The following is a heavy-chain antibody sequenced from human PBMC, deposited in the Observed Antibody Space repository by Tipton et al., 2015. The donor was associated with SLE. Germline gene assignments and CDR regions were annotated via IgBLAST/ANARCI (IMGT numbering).Heavy chain of an antibody. V-gene: IGHV4-4*02. CDR2: INHSGNT. Sequence: GLVKPSGTLSLTCAVSGDSITKMNWWSWVRQPPGKGLEWIGEINHSGNTNYNPSLKSRVTISVDTSKNQFSLKLSSVTAADTAVYYCARAPRVPFLEWSAWFDPWGQGTLVTVSS. D-gene: IGHD3-3*01. J-gene: IGHJ5*02. CDR1: GDSITKMNW. CDR3: ARAPRVPFLEWSAWFDP.